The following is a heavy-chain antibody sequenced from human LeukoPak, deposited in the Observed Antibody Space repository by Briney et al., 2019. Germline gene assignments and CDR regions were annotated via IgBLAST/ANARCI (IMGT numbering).Heavy chain of an antibody. V-gene: IGHV3-7*01. Sequence: GGSLRLSCAASGFTFSTYWMSWVRQASGKGLEWVAHINEDRSEKYYVDSVKGRFTIARDNAKNSLYLQMNSLRSKDTAVYYCARDPSRGYNYGYGDYWGQGTLVIVSS. J-gene: IGHJ4*02. CDR1: GFTFSTYW. D-gene: IGHD5-18*01. CDR2: INEDRSEK. CDR3: ARDPSRGYNYGYGDY.